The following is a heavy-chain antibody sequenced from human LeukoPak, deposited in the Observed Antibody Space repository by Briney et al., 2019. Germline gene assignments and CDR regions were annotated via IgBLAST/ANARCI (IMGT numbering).Heavy chain of an antibody. Sequence: SETLSLTCGVSGGSVSSTNWWTWIRQPPGKGLEWIGEVHLDGRTNFNPSLKSRLTMSVDLSENHVSLKLTSVTAADTAIYYCAREGGFYRPLDYSGQGTLVTVSS. D-gene: IGHD6-25*01. J-gene: IGHJ4*02. CDR2: VHLDGRT. CDR1: GGSVSSTNW. V-gene: IGHV4-4*02. CDR3: AREGGFYRPLDY.